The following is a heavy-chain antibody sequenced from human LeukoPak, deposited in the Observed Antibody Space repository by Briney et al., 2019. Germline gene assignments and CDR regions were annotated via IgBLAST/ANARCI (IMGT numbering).Heavy chain of an antibody. CDR3: ARDKVYYGSGTYGY. J-gene: IGHJ4*02. CDR2: INSDGSST. Sequence: GGSLRLSCAASGFTFSSYWMHWVRQVPGRGLVWVSHINSDGSSTSYADSVKGRFTISRDNAKNTLYLQMNSLRAEDTAVYFCARDKVYYGSGTYGYWGQGTLVTVSS. D-gene: IGHD3-10*01. V-gene: IGHV3-74*01. CDR1: GFTFSSYW.